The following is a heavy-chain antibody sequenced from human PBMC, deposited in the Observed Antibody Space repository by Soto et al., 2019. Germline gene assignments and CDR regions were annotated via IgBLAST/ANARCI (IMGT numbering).Heavy chain of an antibody. CDR1: GFTFSSYS. D-gene: IGHD3-22*01. CDR2: ISSSSSTI. V-gene: IGHV3-48*02. CDR3: ARDSGYYDSSGYYYISYYGMDV. J-gene: IGHJ6*02. Sequence: EVQLVESGGGLVQPGGSLRLSCAASGFTFSSYSMNWVRQAPGKGLEWVSYISSSSSTIYYADSVKGRFTISRDNAKNSLYLQMNSLRDEDTAVYYCARDSGYYDSSGYYYISYYGMDVWGQGTTVTVSS.